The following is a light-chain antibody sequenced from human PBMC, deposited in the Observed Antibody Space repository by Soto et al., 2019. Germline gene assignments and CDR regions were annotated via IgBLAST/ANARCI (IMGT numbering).Light chain of an antibody. V-gene: IGLV1-40*01. Sequence: GTGPKLLIYNNAIRPSGVPDRFSGSRSATSASLAITGLQAEDEADYYCQSHDNSLSGFYVFGTGTKVTVL. CDR2: NNA. CDR3: QSHDNSLSGFYV. J-gene: IGLJ1*01.